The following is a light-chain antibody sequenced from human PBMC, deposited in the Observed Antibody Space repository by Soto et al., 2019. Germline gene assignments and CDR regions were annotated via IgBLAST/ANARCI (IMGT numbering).Light chain of an antibody. J-gene: IGKJ1*01. Sequence: DIHITQSPSSLSASVGDTVTITCRASHNIDFYLNWYQQKPGTAPKVLISGASSLQRGVPSRFSGSGSGTEFTLTINNLQPEDFASYFCHQTFNSPPWTFGQGTKVDI. CDR2: GAS. V-gene: IGKV1-39*01. CDR1: HNIDFY. CDR3: HQTFNSPPWT.